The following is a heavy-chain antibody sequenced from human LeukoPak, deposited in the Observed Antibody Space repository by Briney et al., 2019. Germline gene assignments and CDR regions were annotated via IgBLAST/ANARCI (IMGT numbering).Heavy chain of an antibody. V-gene: IGHV4-30-4*08. D-gene: IGHD6-13*01. CDR2: ISYSGST. J-gene: IGHJ4*02. CDR3: ARSTAAGTYYFDY. Sequence: SQTLSLTCTVSGASISNGDYYWSWIRQPPGKGMEWIGYISYSGSTYYNPSLKSRLTISVDTSKNQFSLKLSSVTATDTAVYYCARSTAAGTYYFDYCGQGTLVTVSS. CDR1: GASISNGDYY.